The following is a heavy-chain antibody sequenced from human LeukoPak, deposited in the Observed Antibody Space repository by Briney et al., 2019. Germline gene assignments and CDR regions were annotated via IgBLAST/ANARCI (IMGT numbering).Heavy chain of an antibody. CDR2: IRYDGSEK. CDR1: GFTFSSYG. CDR3: AARDFWSGPASDY. J-gene: IGHJ4*02. Sequence: GGSLRLSCAASGFTFSSYGTHWVRQAPGKGLVWVAFIRYDGSEKNYADSVKGRFTFSRDNAKNTLYLQMNSLRVEDTAVYYCAARDFWSGPASDYWGQGTLVTVSS. D-gene: IGHD3-3*01. V-gene: IGHV3-30*02.